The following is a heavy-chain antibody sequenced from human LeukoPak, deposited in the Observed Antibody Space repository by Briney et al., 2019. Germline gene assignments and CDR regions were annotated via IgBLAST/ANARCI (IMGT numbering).Heavy chain of an antibody. J-gene: IGHJ3*02. Sequence: PGGSLRLSCAASGFTFSSYWMSWVRQAPGKGLEWVANIKQDGSEKYYVDSVKGRFTISRDNANNSLFLQMSSLRVDDTALYYCARDRSSYGDAYDIWGQGTLVTVSS. CDR3: ARDRSSYGDAYDI. CDR2: IKQDGSEK. D-gene: IGHD1-26*01. CDR1: GFTFSSYW. V-gene: IGHV3-7*01.